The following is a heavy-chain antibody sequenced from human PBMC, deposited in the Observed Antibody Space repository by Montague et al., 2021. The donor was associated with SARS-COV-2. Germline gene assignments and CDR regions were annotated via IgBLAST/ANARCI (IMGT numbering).Heavy chain of an antibody. CDR3: ARDGYCPCDF. V-gene: IGHV3-48*03. CDR1: GFTFHSYE. D-gene: IGHD2-2*03. J-gene: IGHJ6*02. Sequence: SLRLSCAASGFTFHSYEMHWVRQAPGKGPEWLPYISSSGTKTYYADSVKGRFTISRDNANNSLYLQMHSLTAADTAVYYCARDGYCPCDFWGQGTTVTVSS. CDR2: ISSSGTKT.